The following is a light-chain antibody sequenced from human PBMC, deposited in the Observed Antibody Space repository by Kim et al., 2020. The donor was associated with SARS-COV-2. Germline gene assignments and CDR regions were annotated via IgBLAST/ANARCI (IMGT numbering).Light chain of an antibody. CDR1: QSISSW. CDR3: QQYNSYSWT. Sequence: ASVGDRVTITCRASQSISSWLAWYQQKPGKAPKHLIYKASSLESGVPSRFSGSGSGTEFTLTISSLQPDDFATYYCQQYNSYSWTFGQGTKVDIK. V-gene: IGKV1-5*03. J-gene: IGKJ1*01. CDR2: KAS.